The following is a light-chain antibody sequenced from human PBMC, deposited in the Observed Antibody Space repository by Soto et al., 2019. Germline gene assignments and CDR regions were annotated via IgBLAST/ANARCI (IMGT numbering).Light chain of an antibody. V-gene: IGKV3-11*01. Sequence: EIVLTQSPATLSLSPGERATLSCRASQSVSSYLAWYQQKPGQAPRLLIYDASNRATGIPARFSGSGSGTDCTLNISSLEPEDSAVYYCQQRYSWRTFGQGTKVEIK. J-gene: IGKJ1*01. CDR1: QSVSSY. CDR2: DAS. CDR3: QQRYSWRT.